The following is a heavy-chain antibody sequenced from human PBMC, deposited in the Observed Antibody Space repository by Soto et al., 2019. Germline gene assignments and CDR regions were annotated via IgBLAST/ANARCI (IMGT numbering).Heavy chain of an antibody. V-gene: IGHV4-39*01. Sequence: QLQLQESGPGLVKPSETLSLTCTVSGGSISSSSYYWGWIRQPPGKGLEWIGSIYYSGSTYYNPSLKTRVNIPVDTSKNQFSLKLSSVTAADTAVYYCARLPSGSYFDYWGQGTLVTVSS. CDR3: ARLPSGSYFDY. CDR1: GGSISSSSYY. J-gene: IGHJ4*02. D-gene: IGHD1-26*01. CDR2: IYYSGST.